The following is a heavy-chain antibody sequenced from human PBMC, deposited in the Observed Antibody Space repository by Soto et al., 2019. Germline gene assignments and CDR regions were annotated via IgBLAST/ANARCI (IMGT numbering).Heavy chain of an antibody. V-gene: IGHV3-23*01. CDR1: GGTLGSHE. CDR2: ISGSDART. J-gene: IGHJ5*02. Sequence: GGSRRLSWGASGGTLGSHEMSGGRQAPGKGLEWVSSISGSDARTYYAESVKGRFTISRDNYKNILYLDMSSLRAVDTAIYYCAKYYYASGSNWFDP. CDR3: AKYYYASGSNWFDP. D-gene: IGHD3-10*01.